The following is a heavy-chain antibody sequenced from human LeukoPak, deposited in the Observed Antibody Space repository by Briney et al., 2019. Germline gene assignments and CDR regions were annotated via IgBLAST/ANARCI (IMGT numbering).Heavy chain of an antibody. CDR3: ARRFKVNWGLDY. CDR2: IYSGGST. J-gene: IGHJ4*02. V-gene: IGHV3-66*04. D-gene: IGHD7-27*01. Sequence: GASLRLSCTASGFTVSSNYVSWVRQAPGKGLEWVSVIYSGGSTYYADSVRDRFTIYRDNSKNTLYLQMNSLRAEDTAVYYCARRFKVNWGLDYWGQGTLVSVSS. CDR1: GFTVSSNY.